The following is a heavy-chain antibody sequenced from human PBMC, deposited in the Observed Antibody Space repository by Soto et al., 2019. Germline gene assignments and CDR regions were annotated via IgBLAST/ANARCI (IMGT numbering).Heavy chain of an antibody. CDR2: ISAGDIT. D-gene: IGHD3-22*01. CDR1: GFTFSTYA. V-gene: IGHV3-23*01. J-gene: IGHJ3*02. CDR3: AKAFGDRYYYGSSGYYLDI. Sequence: EVQLLESGGDLVQPGGSLRLSCAASGFTFSTYALIWVRQAPGKGLEWVSSISAGDITFYADSVKGRFTVSRDNSKNTSYLQMSSLRAEDTAVYYCAKAFGDRYYYGSSGYYLDIWGQGTVVTVSS.